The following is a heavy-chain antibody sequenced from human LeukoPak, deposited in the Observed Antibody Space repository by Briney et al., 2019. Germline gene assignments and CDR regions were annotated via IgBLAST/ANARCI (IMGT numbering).Heavy chain of an antibody. CDR2: IDNSGST. CDR3: ARTDYYDSSVIYYYALDI. J-gene: IGHJ3*02. D-gene: IGHD3-22*01. CDR1: DGSISNYY. V-gene: IGHV4-59*01. Sequence: PSETLSLTCTVSDGSISNYYWSWVRQPPGKGLEWIANIDNSGSTNYNPSLRSRVTISIDTSRDQFSLKLSSVTAADTAVYYCARTDYYDSSVIYYYALDIWGQGTMATVSS.